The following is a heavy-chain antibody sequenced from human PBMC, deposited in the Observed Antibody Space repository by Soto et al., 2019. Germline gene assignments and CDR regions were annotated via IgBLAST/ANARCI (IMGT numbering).Heavy chain of an antibody. J-gene: IGHJ6*02. CDR1: GFTFRTYT. V-gene: IGHV3-21*01. CDR3: ARDRGYDAHDYYYNAMDA. D-gene: IGHD2-15*01. Sequence: GGSLRLSCVASGFTFRTYTMNWVRQAPGKGLEWVSGIRGFSPYTFYAESVKGRFTISRDNAKNSLYLQMNSLGVEDTAVYYCARDRGYDAHDYYYNAMDAWGQGTTVTVSS. CDR2: IRGFSPYT.